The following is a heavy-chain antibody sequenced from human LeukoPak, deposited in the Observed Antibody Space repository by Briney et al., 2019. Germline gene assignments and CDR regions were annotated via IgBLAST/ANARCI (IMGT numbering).Heavy chain of an antibody. J-gene: IGHJ4*02. V-gene: IGHV4-30-2*01. CDR3: ARDSSSHFDY. D-gene: IGHD6-6*01. Sequence: PSETLSLTCTVSGGSISSGGYYWSWIRQPPGKGLEWIGYIYHSGSTYYNPSLKSRVTISVDRSKNQFSLKLSSVTAADTAVYYCARDSSSHFDYWGQGTLVTVSS. CDR1: GGSISSGGYY. CDR2: IYHSGST.